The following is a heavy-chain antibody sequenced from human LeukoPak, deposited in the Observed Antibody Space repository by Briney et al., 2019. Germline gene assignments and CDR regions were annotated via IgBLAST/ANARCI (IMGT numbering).Heavy chain of an antibody. V-gene: IGHV4-59*01. CDR3: ARGALPLPAAMWDY. CDR1: GGSISSYY. Sequence: SETLSLTCTVSGGSISSYYWSWIRQPPGKGLEWIGYIYYSGSTNYNPSLKSRVTISVDTSKNQFSLKLSSVTAADTAVYYCARGALPLPAAMWDYWGQGTLVTVSS. J-gene: IGHJ4*02. D-gene: IGHD2-2*01. CDR2: IYYSGST.